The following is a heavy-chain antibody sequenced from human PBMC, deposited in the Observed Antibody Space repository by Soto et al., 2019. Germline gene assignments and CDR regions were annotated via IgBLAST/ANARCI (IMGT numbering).Heavy chain of an antibody. V-gene: IGHV3-73*01. D-gene: IGHD7-27*01. Sequence: PGGSLRLSCAASGFTFSGSAMHWVRQASGKGLEWVGRIRSKANSYATAYAASVKGGFTISRDDSKNTAYLQMNSLKTEDTAVYYCTRRPGDPDNRRIWGQGTLVTVSS. J-gene: IGHJ4*02. CDR1: GFTFSGSA. CDR3: TRRPGDPDNRRI. CDR2: IRSKANSYAT.